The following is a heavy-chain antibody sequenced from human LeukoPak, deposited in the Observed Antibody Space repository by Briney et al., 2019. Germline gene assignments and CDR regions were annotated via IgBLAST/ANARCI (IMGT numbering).Heavy chain of an antibody. V-gene: IGHV1-2*06. CDR1: GYTFTGYY. Sequence: ASVNLSCKASGYTFTGYYMHWVRQAPGQGLEWMGRINPNSGGTNYAQKFQGRVTMTRDTSISTAYMELSRLRSDDTAVYYCARDLPRQYYYDERFDPWGQGALVTVSS. J-gene: IGHJ5*02. CDR2: INPNSGGT. CDR3: ARDLPRQYYYDERFDP. D-gene: IGHD3-22*01.